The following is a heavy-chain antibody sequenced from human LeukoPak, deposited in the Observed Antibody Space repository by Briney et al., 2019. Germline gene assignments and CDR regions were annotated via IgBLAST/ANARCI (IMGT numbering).Heavy chain of an antibody. Sequence: PSETLSLTCTVSGGSIRSYYWSWIRQPPGKGLEWIGYIYYSRSTNSNPSLKSRVTISVDTSKNQFSLKVSSVTAADTAVYYCARALTPGYCSGGTCSYFDYWGQGTLVTVSS. CDR3: ARALTPGYCSGGTCSYFDY. V-gene: IGHV4-59*01. D-gene: IGHD2-15*01. J-gene: IGHJ4*02. CDR1: GGSIRSYY. CDR2: IYYSRST.